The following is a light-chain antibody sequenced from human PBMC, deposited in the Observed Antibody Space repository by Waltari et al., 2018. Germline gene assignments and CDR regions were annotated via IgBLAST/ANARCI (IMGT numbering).Light chain of an antibody. CDR1: RSISTD. CDR3: QQRYSWPRT. J-gene: IGKJ1*01. Sequence: EVVLTQSPATLSLSPGESAPLLCRASRSISTDLAWYQQKPGKAPKILIFDSFNRATGIPARFSGSGSGTDFTLTITNLEPEDFAVYYCQQRYSWPRTFGQGTKVEI. CDR2: DSF. V-gene: IGKV3-11*01.